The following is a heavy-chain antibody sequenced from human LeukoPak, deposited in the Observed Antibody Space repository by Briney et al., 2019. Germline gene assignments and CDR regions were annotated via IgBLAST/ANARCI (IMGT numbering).Heavy chain of an antibody. D-gene: IGHD6-13*01. J-gene: IGHJ4*02. CDR1: GFTFSSYG. Sequence: PGRSLRLSCAASGFTFSSYGMHWVRQAPGKGLEWVAVISYDGSNKYYADSVKGRFTISRDNSKNTLYLQMNSLRAEDTAVYYCARKTGSSWSTLPDWGQGTLVTVSS. V-gene: IGHV3-30*03. CDR2: ISYDGSNK. CDR3: ARKTGSSWSTLPD.